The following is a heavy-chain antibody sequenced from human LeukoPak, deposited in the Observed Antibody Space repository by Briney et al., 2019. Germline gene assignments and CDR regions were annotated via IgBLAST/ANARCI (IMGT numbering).Heavy chain of an antibody. V-gene: IGHV3-30-3*01. Sequence: GRSLRLSCAASGFTFSSYAMHWVRQAPGKGLEWVAVISYDGSNKYYADSVKGRFTISRDNPKNTLYLQMNSLRAEDTAVYYCARLRSPRGPDSSGSGGAFDIWGQGTMVTVSS. CDR2: ISYDGSNK. D-gene: IGHD3-22*01. J-gene: IGHJ3*02. CDR1: GFTFSSYA. CDR3: ARLRSPRGPDSSGSGGAFDI.